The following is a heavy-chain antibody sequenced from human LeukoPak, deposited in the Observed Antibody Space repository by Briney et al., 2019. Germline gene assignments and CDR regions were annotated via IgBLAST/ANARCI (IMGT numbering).Heavy chain of an antibody. D-gene: IGHD3-10*01. CDR2: ISYDGGNK. CDR1: GFTFNTYA. V-gene: IGHV3-30*14. Sequence: PGRSLRLSCAASGFTFNTYAMDWVRQAPGKGLEWVAIISYDGGNKYYADSMKGRLTISRDNSKNTLCLQMNSLRVEDTAVYYCARPTRGVIIDHLDYWGQGTLVTVSP. J-gene: IGHJ4*02. CDR3: ARPTRGVIIDHLDY.